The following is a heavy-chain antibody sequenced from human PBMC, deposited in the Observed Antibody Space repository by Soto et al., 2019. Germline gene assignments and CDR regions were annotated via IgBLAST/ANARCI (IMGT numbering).Heavy chain of an antibody. CDR2: ISYDGSKE. J-gene: IGHJ6*02. CDR1: GFTFSSYG. D-gene: IGHD5-18*01. Sequence: QVQLVESGGGVVQPGRSLRLSCAASGFTFSSYGMHWVRQAPGTGLEWVAVISYDGSKEFYADSVKGRFTISRDNSKNTLYLQMNSLRAEDTAVYYGAKDLRLWSKDYYYYGMDVWGQGTTVTGSS. CDR3: AKDLRLWSKDYYYYGMDV. V-gene: IGHV3-30*18.